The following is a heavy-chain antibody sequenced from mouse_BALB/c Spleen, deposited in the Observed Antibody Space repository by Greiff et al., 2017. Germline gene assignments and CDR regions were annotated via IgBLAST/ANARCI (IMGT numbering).Heavy chain of an antibody. CDR1: GFSLTSYG. J-gene: IGHJ3*01. D-gene: IGHD1-1*01. CDR2: IWSGGST. CDR3: ARKEKSSYVWFAY. Sequence: VMLVESGPGLVQPSQSLSITCTVSGFSLTSYGVHWVRQSPGKGLEWLGVIWSGGSTDYNAAFISRLSISKDNSKSQVFFKMNSLQADDTAIYYCARKEKSSYVWFAYWGQGTLVTVSA. V-gene: IGHV2-4-1*01.